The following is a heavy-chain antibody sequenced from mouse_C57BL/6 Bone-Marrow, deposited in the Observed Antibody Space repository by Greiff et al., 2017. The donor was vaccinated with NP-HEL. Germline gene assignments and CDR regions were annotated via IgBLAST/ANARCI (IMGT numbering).Heavy chain of an antibody. CDR2: ISGGGGNT. Sequence: EVQLVESGGGLVKPGGSLKLSCAASGFTFSSYTMSWVRQTPEKRLEWVATISGGGGNTYYPDSVKGRFTISRDNAKNTLYLQMSSLRSEDTALYYCARHNGSSYDYFDYWGQGTTLTVSS. V-gene: IGHV5-9*01. CDR3: ARHNGSSYDYFDY. J-gene: IGHJ2*01. D-gene: IGHD1-1*01. CDR1: GFTFSSYT.